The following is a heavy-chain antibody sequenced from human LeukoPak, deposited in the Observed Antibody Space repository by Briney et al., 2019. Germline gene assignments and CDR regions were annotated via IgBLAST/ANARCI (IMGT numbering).Heavy chain of an antibody. D-gene: IGHD2-15*01. J-gene: IGHJ5*02. CDR2: MNPNSGNT. CDR1: GYTLPSYD. CDR3: ARGIVVVVAADNWFDP. V-gene: IGHV1-8*01. Sequence: ASVKVSCKASGYTLPSYDINWVRQATGQGLEWMGWMNPNSGNTGYAQKFQGRVTMTRNTSISTAYMELSSLRSEDTAVYYCARGIVVVVAADNWFDPWGQGTLVTVSS.